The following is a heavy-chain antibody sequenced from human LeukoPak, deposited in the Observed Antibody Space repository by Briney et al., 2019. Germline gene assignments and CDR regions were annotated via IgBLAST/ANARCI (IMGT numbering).Heavy chain of an antibody. V-gene: IGHV3-53*01. J-gene: IGHJ4*02. CDR1: GFTVSSNY. CDR2: IYSGGST. CDR3: ARVLEDSGSFHSTYFDY. D-gene: IGHD1-26*01. Sequence: GGSLRLSCAASGFTVSSNYMSWVRQAPGKGLEWVSVIYSGGSTYYADSVKGRFTISRDNSKNTLYLQMNSLRAKDTAVYYCARVLEDSGSFHSTYFDYWGQGTLVTVSS.